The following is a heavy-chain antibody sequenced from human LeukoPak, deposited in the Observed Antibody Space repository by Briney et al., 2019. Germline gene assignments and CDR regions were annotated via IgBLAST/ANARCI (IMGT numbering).Heavy chain of an antibody. CDR3: ASPYQNNPAEYFQH. Sequence: SVKVSCKASGYTFTGYYMHWVRQAPGQGLEWMGRINPDSGGTNYAQKFQGRVTMTRDTSISTAYMELSRLRSDDTAVYYCASPYQNNPAEYFQHWGQGTLVTVSS. D-gene: IGHD1-14*01. V-gene: IGHV1-2*06. J-gene: IGHJ1*01. CDR1: GYTFTGYY. CDR2: INPDSGGT.